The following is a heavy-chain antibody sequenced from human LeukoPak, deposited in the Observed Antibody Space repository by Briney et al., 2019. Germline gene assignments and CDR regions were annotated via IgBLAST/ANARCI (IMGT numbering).Heavy chain of an antibody. Sequence: ASVKVSCKASGYTFTGYYMHWVGQAPGQGLEWMGWINPNSGGTNYAQKFQGRVTMTRDTSISTAYMELSRPRSDDTAVYYCARRFGRPYYYMDVWGKGTTVTISS. D-gene: IGHD3-10*01. CDR2: INPNSGGT. J-gene: IGHJ6*03. CDR1: GYTFTGYY. V-gene: IGHV1-2*02. CDR3: ARRFGRPYYYMDV.